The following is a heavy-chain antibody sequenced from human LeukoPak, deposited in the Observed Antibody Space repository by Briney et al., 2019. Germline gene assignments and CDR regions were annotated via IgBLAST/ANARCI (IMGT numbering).Heavy chain of an antibody. CDR3: ARGGVVVTAVRFGY. Sequence: GSLRLSCAASGFTVSSNYMSWVRQAPGKGLEWIGSIYCGSTYYNSSLRSRLTISVDRSKNQFSLRLSSVTAADTAMYYCARGGVVVTAVRFGYWGQGTLVTVAS. D-gene: IGHD2-21*02. V-gene: IGHV4-39*07. CDR2: IYCGST. CDR1: GFTVSSNY. J-gene: IGHJ4*02.